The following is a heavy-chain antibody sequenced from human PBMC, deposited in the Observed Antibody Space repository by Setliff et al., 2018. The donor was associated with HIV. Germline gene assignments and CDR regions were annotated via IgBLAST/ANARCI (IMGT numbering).Heavy chain of an antibody. J-gene: IGHJ6*02. CDR3: GTAMYYYYGLDV. CDR1: GASISRTYY. Sequence: SETLSLTCTVSGASISRTYYWGWIRQPPGKGLEWLGSIYYSGSTYYNPSLKSRVSLSIDTSKNQFSLKLSSVTAADTAVYYCGTAMYYYYGLDVWGQGIRVTVSS. D-gene: IGHD2-2*01. CDR2: IYYSGST. V-gene: IGHV4-39*07.